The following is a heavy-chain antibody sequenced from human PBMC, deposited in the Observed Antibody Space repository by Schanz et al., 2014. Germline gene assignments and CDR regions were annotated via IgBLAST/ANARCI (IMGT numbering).Heavy chain of an antibody. J-gene: IGHJ6*02. CDR3: AKDGPGGSGSYSADGGMDV. V-gene: IGHV3-11*01. CDR2: MSHSGGVI. Sequence: QMQLVESGGGLVKPGGSLRLSCVASGFSFSDSFMSWIRQTPEKGLEWIAFMSHSGGVIYYAESVRGRFFISRDNAKNSLYLQMKSLRVDDTAVYYCAKDGPGGSGSYSADGGMDVWGQGTTVTVSS. CDR1: GFSFSDSF. D-gene: IGHD3-10*01.